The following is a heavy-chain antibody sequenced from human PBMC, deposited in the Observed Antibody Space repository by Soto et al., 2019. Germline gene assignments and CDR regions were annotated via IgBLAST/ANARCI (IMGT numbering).Heavy chain of an antibody. CDR1: GFTFSDYG. CDR3: AKDAVIAVAGFYFDY. CDR2: IWDDGDKK. D-gene: IGHD6-19*01. J-gene: IGHJ4*02. Sequence: GGSLRLSCAASGFTFSDYGMHWVRQPPGKGLEWLASIWDDGDKKIYGDSVKGRSTASRDNSKGTLYLEMDSLRAEDTAVYYCAKDAVIAVAGFYFDYWGQGTLVTVSS. V-gene: IGHV3-30*02.